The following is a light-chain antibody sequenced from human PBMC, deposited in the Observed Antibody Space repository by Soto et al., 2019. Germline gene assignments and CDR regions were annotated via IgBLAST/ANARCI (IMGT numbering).Light chain of an antibody. CDR3: QQYNSYWT. CDR2: KAS. V-gene: IGKV1-5*03. CDR1: QSIGSW. Sequence: DIQMTQSPSTLSASVGDRVTITCRASQSIGSWLAWYQQKPGKAPKLLIYKASSLGSGVPSRFSGSGSGTEFTLTISSLQPDDFATYYCQQYNSYWTFGQGTKVDIK. J-gene: IGKJ1*01.